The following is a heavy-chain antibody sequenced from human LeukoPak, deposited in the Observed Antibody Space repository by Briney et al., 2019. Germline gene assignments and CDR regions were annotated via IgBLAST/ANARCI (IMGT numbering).Heavy chain of an antibody. V-gene: IGHV1-3*03. CDR1: GYTFTGYY. D-gene: IGHD6-13*01. Sequence: ASVKVSCKASGYTFTGYYMHWVRQAPGQRLEWMGWINAGNGNTKYSQEFQGRVTITRDTSASTAYMELSSLRSEDMAVYYCAREGAGVGDIAAAGTQDYWGQGTLVTVSS. CDR3: AREGAGVGDIAAAGTQDY. CDR2: INAGNGNT. J-gene: IGHJ4*02.